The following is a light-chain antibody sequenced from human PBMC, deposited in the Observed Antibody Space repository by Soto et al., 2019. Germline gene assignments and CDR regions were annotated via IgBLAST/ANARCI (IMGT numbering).Light chain of an antibody. CDR1: ISNIGSNY. CDR2: SNN. V-gene: IGLV1-47*02. CDR3: AAWDDSLSGVV. Sequence: QAVLTQPPSASGTPGQRVTISCSGSISNIGSNYVYWYQQLPGTAPKLLIYSNNQRPSGVPDRFSGSKSGTSASLAISGLRSEDEADYYCAAWDDSLSGVVFGGGTKLTVL. J-gene: IGLJ2*01.